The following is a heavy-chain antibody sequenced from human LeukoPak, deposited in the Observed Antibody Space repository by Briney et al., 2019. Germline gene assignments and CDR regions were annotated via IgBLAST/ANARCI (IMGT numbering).Heavy chain of an antibody. CDR3: VKGARIAARPAFDI. Sequence: GGSLRLSCAASGFTFSSYSMNRVRQAPGKGLEWVSSISSSSSYIYYADSVKGRFTISRDNAKNSLYLQMNSLRAEDTAVYYCVKGARIAARPAFDIWGQGTMVTVSS. CDR1: GFTFSSYS. J-gene: IGHJ3*02. V-gene: IGHV3-21*01. D-gene: IGHD6-6*01. CDR2: ISSSSSYI.